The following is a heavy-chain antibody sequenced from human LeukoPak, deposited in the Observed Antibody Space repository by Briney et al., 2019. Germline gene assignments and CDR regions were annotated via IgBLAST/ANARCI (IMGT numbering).Heavy chain of an antibody. Sequence: ASVKVSCKASGYTLTELSMHWVRQAPGKGLEWMGGFDPEDGETIYAQKFQGRVTMTEDTSTDTAYMELRSLRSDDTAVYYCARDGDYYDSSGYGYWGQGTLVTVSS. V-gene: IGHV1-24*01. CDR2: FDPEDGET. J-gene: IGHJ4*02. CDR1: GYTLTELS. CDR3: ARDGDYYDSSGYGY. D-gene: IGHD3-22*01.